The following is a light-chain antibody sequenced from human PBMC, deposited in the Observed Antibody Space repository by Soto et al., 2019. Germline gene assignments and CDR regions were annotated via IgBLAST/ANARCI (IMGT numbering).Light chain of an antibody. J-gene: IGLJ3*02. Sequence: QSVLTQPPSASGTPRQRVTISCSGSSSNIGSNAVSWYQHFPGTAPKVLIYSDDQRPSGVPDRFSGSKSGTSASLAISGLQAEDEADYFCAAWGDSLNTWVFGGGTKVTVL. V-gene: IGLV1-44*01. CDR2: SDD. CDR1: SSNIGSNA. CDR3: AAWGDSLNTWV.